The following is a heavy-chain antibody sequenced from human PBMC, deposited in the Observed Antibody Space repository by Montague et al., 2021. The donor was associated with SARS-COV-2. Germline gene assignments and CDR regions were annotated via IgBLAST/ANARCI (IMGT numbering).Heavy chain of an antibody. Sequence: SETLSLTCSVSGGSINNYQWNWIRQSPGKGPEWIGYINYIGDTNYNPSLRSRVTMSVDMSTNQFSLRLNSVTAADSAVYYCARSPHIAGSDCSYYFDNWGQGTLVTVSA. J-gene: IGHJ4*02. D-gene: IGHD2-21*01. V-gene: IGHV4-59*01. CDR3: ARSPHIAGSDCSYYFDN. CDR1: GGSINNYQ. CDR2: INYIGDT.